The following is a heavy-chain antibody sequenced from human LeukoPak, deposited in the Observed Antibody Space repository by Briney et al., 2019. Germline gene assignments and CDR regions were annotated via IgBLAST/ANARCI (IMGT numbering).Heavy chain of an antibody. CDR2: INPNSGGT. V-gene: IGHV1-2*02. CDR3: ARDRGPSMVRGVSFDY. D-gene: IGHD3-10*01. CDR1: GYTFTGYY. Sequence: ASVKVSCKASGYTFTGYYMHWVRQAPGQGLEWMGWINPNSGGTSYAQKFQGRVTMTRDTSFSTAYMELSRLRSDDTAVYYCARDRGPSMVRGVSFDYWGQGTLVTVSS. J-gene: IGHJ4*02.